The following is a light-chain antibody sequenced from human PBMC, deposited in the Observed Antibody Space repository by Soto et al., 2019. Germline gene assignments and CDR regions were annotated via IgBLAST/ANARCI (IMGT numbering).Light chain of an antibody. CDR3: SSYTRDTALV. J-gene: IGLJ1*01. CDR1: SSDVGTYNY. V-gene: IGLV2-14*01. Sequence: QSVLTQPASVSGSPGQSITISCTGTSSDVGTYNYVSWYQHHPGKAPKLIIYEVSNRPSGVSNRFSGSKPGSTASLTISGLQAEDEADYHCSSYTRDTALVFGTGTKLTVL. CDR2: EVS.